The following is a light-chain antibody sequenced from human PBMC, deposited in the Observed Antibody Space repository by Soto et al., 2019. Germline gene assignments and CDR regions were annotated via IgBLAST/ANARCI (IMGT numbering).Light chain of an antibody. J-gene: IGKJ5*01. V-gene: IGKV3D-20*02. Sequence: IVLTQSPGTLALSPEERATLSCRASQSVSSSYLAWYQQKPGQAPRLLIYGASSRATGIPDRFSGSGSGTDFTLTISSLEPEDFAGYYCQQRSNWPGTFGQGTRLE. CDR2: GAS. CDR3: QQRSNWPGT. CDR1: QSVSSSY.